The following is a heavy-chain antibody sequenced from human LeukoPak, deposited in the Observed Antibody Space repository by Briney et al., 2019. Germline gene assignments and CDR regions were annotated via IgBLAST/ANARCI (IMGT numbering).Heavy chain of an antibody. CDR3: AKVGIQASFDY. CDR1: GFTFSSYG. V-gene: IGHV3-30*18. J-gene: IGHJ4*02. D-gene: IGHD6-13*01. Sequence: GGSLRLSCAAPGFTFSSYGMHWVRQAPGRGLGWVAVISYDGSNKYYADSVKGRFTISRDNSKNTLYLQMNSLRAEDTAVYYCAKVGIQASFDYWGQGTLVTVSS. CDR2: ISYDGSNK.